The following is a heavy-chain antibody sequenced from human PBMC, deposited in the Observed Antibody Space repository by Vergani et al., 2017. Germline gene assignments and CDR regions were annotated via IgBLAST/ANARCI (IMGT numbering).Heavy chain of an antibody. Sequence: EVQLVESGGGLVQPGGSRRLSCAASGFTFSSYGRNWVGKAPGRGLVGVSRINSDGSSTRYADSVKGRFTISRDNAKSTLYLQMNSLRAEDTAVYYCARGGDYVHYYYGMDVWGQGTTVTVSS. CDR1: GFTFSSYG. D-gene: IGHD4-17*01. CDR3: ARGGDYVHYYYGMDV. CDR2: INSDGSST. V-gene: IGHV3-74*01. J-gene: IGHJ6*02.